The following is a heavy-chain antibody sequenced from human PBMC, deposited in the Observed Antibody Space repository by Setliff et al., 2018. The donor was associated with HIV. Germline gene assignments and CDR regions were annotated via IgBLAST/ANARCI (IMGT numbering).Heavy chain of an antibody. Sequence: SEPLSLTCSVSGGSISSGHSFWSWIRQPAGKGLGWIGRISTNGGTNYNPSLKSRVTISVDTSKNQFSLKLSSVTAADTAVYYCARVQYHYVNNGDSYYFTHWGHGTLVTVSS. J-gene: IGHJ4*03. CDR1: GGSISSGHSF. CDR2: ISTNGGT. V-gene: IGHV4-61*02. CDR3: ARVQYHYVNNGDSYYFTH. D-gene: IGHD3-10*02.